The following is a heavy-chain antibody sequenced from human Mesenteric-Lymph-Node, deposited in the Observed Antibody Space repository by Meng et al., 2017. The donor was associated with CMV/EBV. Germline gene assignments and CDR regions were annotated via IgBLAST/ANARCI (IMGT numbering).Heavy chain of an antibody. D-gene: IGHD3-22*01. Sequence: GSLRLSCTVSGGSISSYYWSWIRQPPGKGLEWIGYIYYSGSTNYNPSLKSRVTISVDTSKNQFSLKLSSVTAADTAVYYCAREEGGMYYYDSSGGGAFDIWGQGTMVTVSS. CDR2: IYYSGST. V-gene: IGHV4-59*01. CDR1: GGSISSYY. CDR3: AREEGGMYYYDSSGGGAFDI. J-gene: IGHJ3*02.